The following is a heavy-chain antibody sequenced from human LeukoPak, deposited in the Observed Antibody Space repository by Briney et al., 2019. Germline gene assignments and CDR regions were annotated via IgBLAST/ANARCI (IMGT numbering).Heavy chain of an antibody. D-gene: IGHD1-26*01. V-gene: IGHV3-7*03. CDR2: IKQDGSEK. CDR1: GFTFSNYW. Sequence: GGSLRLSCAASGFTFSNYWMSWVRQAPGKGLEWVANIKQDGSEKYYVDSVKGRFTISRDNSKNTLYVQMNSLRAEDTAVYYCAKDLGVGATYDYWGQGTLVTVSS. J-gene: IGHJ4*02. CDR3: AKDLGVGATYDY.